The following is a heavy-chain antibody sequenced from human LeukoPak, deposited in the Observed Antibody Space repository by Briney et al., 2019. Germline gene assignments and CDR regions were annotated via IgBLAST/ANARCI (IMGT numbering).Heavy chain of an antibody. Sequence: SVKVSCKASGGTFSSYAISWVRQAPGQGLEWMGGIIPIFGTANYAQKFQGRVTITADESTSTAYMELSSLRSEDTAVYYCARGSSLPGSYSTRVYDSWGQGTLVTVSS. V-gene: IGHV1-69*13. CDR3: ARGSSLPGSYSTRVYDS. J-gene: IGHJ4*02. CDR1: GGTFSSYA. D-gene: IGHD3-10*01. CDR2: IIPIFGTA.